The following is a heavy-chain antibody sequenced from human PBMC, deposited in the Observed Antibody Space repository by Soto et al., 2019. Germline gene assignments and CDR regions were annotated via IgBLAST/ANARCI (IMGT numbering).Heavy chain of an antibody. CDR1: GFTFSSYS. D-gene: IGHD3-10*01. Sequence: PGGSLRLSCAASGFTFSSYSMNWIRQAPGKGLEWVSYISTSSNTIYHADSVKGRFTISRDNAENSLYVQMNSLRDEDTAVYFCARGVGYYGSGNYYHFDKWGQGALVTVSS. V-gene: IGHV3-48*02. J-gene: IGHJ4*02. CDR2: ISTSSNTI. CDR3: ARGVGYYGSGNYYHFDK.